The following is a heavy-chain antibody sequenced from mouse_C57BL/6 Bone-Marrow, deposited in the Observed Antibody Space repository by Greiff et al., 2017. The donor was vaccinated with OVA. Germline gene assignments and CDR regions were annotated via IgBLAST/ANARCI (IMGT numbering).Heavy chain of an antibody. Sequence: VQLQQPGAELVKPGASVKMSCKASGYTFTSYWITWVKQRPGQGLEWIGDIYPGSGSTNYNEKFKSKATLTVDTSSSTAYMQLSSLTSEDSAVYYCARGGQLRRALVAYWGQGTLVTVSA. J-gene: IGHJ3*01. D-gene: IGHD3-2*02. CDR1: GYTFTSYW. CDR3: ARGGQLRRALVAY. V-gene: IGHV1-55*01. CDR2: IYPGSGST.